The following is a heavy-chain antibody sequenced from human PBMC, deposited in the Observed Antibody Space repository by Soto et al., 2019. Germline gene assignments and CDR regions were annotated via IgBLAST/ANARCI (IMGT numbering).Heavy chain of an antibody. CDR3: AMDPTYYYGSGSLGY. Sequence: SETLSLTCTVSGGSISSYYWSWIRQPPGKGLEWIGYIYYRGSTNYNPSLKSRVTISVDTSKNQFSLKLSSVTAADTAVYYCAMDPTYYYGSGSLGYWGQGTLVTVSS. J-gene: IGHJ4*02. V-gene: IGHV4-59*01. CDR1: GGSISSYY. CDR2: IYYRGST. D-gene: IGHD3-10*01.